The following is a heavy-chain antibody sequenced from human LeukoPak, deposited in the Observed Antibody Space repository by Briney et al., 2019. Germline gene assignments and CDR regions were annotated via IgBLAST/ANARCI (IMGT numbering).Heavy chain of an antibody. Sequence: GALRLSCAASGFTFSSYSMNWVRQAPGKGLEWVSSISSSSSYIYYADSVMGRFTISRDNAKNSLYLQMHSLRAEDTAVYYCARDKAVAGQPLRADVWGKGTRSPSPQ. D-gene: IGHD6-19*01. CDR2: ISSSSSYI. CDR3: ARDKAVAGQPLRADV. CDR1: GFTFSSYS. J-gene: IGHJ6*04. V-gene: IGHV3-21*01.